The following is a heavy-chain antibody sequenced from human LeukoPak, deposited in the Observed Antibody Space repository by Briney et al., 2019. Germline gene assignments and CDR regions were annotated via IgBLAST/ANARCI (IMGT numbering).Heavy chain of an antibody. J-gene: IGHJ4*02. V-gene: IGHV4-39*01. CDR2: IHYSGNT. CDR3: ATPGLARAY. Sequence: SETLSLTCTVSGDSISTYYWGWIRQPPGKGLEWIGSIHYSGNTYLNASLKSRVTISGDTSKNQFSLKLISVTAADTAVYYCATPGLARAYWGQGTLVTVSS. CDR1: GDSISTYY.